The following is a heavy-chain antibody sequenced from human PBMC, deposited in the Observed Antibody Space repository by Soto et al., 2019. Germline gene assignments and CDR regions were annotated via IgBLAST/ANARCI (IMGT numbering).Heavy chain of an antibody. J-gene: IGHJ4*02. Sequence: SETLSLTCAVYGGSFSGYYWSWIRQPPGKGLEWIGEINHSGSTNYNPSLKSRVTISVDTSKNQFSLKLSSVTAADTAVYYCARVGAVAGTPIYYFDYWGQGTLVTVSS. CDR2: INHSGST. CDR3: ARVGAVAGTPIYYFDY. V-gene: IGHV4-34*01. CDR1: GGSFSGYY. D-gene: IGHD6-19*01.